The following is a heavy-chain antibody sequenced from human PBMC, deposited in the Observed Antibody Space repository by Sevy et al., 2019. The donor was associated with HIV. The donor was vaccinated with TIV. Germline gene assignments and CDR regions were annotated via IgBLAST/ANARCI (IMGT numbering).Heavy chain of an antibody. CDR1: GLTFSSYG. J-gene: IGHJ5*02. CDR3: ARCGSDSSTWTDWFDP. Sequence: GGSLRLSCAASGLTFSSYGMHWVRQAPGKGLEWVAFIWYDGSNKYYADSVKGRFTISRDNSKNTLYVQMNSLRDEDTAVYYCARCGSDSSTWTDWFDPWGQGTLVTVSS. D-gene: IGHD6-13*01. CDR2: IWYDGSNK. V-gene: IGHV3-33*01.